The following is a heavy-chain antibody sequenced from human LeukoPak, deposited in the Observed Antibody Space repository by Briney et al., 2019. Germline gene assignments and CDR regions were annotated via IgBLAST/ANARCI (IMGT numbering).Heavy chain of an antibody. Sequence: PGGSLRLSCAASGFTFSDYYMSWIRQAPGKGLEWVSYISSSGSTIYYADSVKGRFTISRDNAKSSLYLQMNSLRAEDTAVYYCARPPRDSDWYFDLWGRGTLVTVSS. V-gene: IGHV3-11*01. CDR3: ARPPRDSDWYFDL. J-gene: IGHJ2*01. D-gene: IGHD3-10*01. CDR2: ISSSGSTI. CDR1: GFTFSDYY.